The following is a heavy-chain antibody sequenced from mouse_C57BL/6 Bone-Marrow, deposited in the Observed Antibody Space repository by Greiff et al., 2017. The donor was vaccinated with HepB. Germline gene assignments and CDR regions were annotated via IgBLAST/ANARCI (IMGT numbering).Heavy chain of an antibody. CDR1: GFTFTDYY. V-gene: IGHV7-3*01. CDR2: IRNKANGYTT. CDR3: ARSNWDDAMDY. Sequence: DVMLVESGGGLVQPGGSLSLSCAASGFTFTDYYMSWVRQPPGKALEWLGFIRNKANGYTTEDSASVKGRFTISRDNSQSILYLQMNALRAEDRATYYCARSNWDDAMDYWGQGTAVTVSS. J-gene: IGHJ4*01. D-gene: IGHD4-1*01.